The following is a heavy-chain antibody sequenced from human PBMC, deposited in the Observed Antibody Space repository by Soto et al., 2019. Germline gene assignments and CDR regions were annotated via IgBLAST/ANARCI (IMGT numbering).Heavy chain of an antibody. CDR2: ISYDGSNK. CDR3: ARDSETTIVVVNPYNRFDP. V-gene: IGHV3-30-3*01. J-gene: IGHJ5*02. Sequence: QVQLVESGGGVVQPGRSLRLSCAASGFTFSSYAMHWVRRAPGKGLEWVAVISYDGSNKYYADSVKGRFTISRDNSKNTLYLQMNSLRAEDTALYYCARDSETTIVVVNPYNRFDPWGQGTLVTVSS. CDR1: GFTFSSYA. D-gene: IGHD3-22*01.